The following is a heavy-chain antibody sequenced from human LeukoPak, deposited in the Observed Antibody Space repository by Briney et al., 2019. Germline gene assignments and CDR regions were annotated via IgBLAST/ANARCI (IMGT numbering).Heavy chain of an antibody. CDR2: IYYSGST. J-gene: IGHJ4*02. Sequence: SETLSLTCTVSGGSISSYYWSWIRQPPGKGLEWIGYIYYSGSTNYNPSLKSRVTISVDTSENQFSLKLSSVTAADTAVYYCARCLKAYFDYWGQGTLVTVSS. V-gene: IGHV4-59*01. CDR3: ARCLKAYFDY. CDR1: GGSISSYY.